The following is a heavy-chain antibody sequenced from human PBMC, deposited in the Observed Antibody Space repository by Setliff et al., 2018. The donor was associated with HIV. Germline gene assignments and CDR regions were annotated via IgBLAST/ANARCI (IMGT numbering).Heavy chain of an antibody. CDR2: IFHTGST. J-gene: IGHJ3*02. CDR1: GASISSGNW. CDR3: ARGGYCSGGSCYSTRHAFDI. D-gene: IGHD2-15*01. V-gene: IGHV4-4*02. Sequence: SETLSLTCAVSGASISSGNWWSWVRQSPGKGLEWIGEIFHTGSTNYNPSLKSRLTISVDTSKNQFSLKLSSVTAADTAVYYCARGGYCSGGSCYSTRHAFDIWGQGTMVTVSS.